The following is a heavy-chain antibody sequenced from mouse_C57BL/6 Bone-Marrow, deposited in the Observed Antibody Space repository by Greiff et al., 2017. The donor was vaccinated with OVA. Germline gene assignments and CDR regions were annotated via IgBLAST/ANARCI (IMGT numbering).Heavy chain of an antibody. CDR1: GYTFTSYW. J-gene: IGHJ4*01. CDR2: IYPGSGST. Sequence: QVQLQQPGAELVKPGASVKMSCKASGYTFTSYWITWVKQRPGQRLEWIGDIYPGSGSTNYNEKFKSKATLTVDTSSSTAYMQLSSLTSEDSAVYYCARPPYYYAMDYWGQGTSVTVSS. CDR3: ARPPYYYAMDY. V-gene: IGHV1-55*01.